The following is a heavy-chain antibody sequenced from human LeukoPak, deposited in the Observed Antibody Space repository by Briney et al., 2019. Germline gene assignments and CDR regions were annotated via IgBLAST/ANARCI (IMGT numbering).Heavy chain of an antibody. J-gene: IGHJ3*02. CDR1: GYTFTSYE. D-gene: IGHD2-2*01. CDR3: ARGQFKYQLFNI. V-gene: IGHV1-8*01. Sequence: ASVKVSCKASGYTFTSYELYGVRQATGQGLEWMGWMNPNSGNTGYAQKFQGRVTMTRNTSISTAYMELSSLRSEDTAVYYCARGQFKYQLFNIWGQGTMVTVSS. CDR2: MNPNSGNT.